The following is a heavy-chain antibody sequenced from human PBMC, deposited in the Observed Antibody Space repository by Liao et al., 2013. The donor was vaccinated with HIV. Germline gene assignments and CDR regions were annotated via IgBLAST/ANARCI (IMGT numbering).Heavy chain of an antibody. CDR3: ARRYNSKFDS. D-gene: IGHD2/OR15-2a*01. Sequence: QVQLQQWGAGLLKPSETLSLTCAVYGGSFSGYYWTWIRQPPREGAWSGLGKVNHRGSTNYNPSLKSRVTMSVDTSKNQFSLRLTSLTAADTAIYYCARRYNSKFDSWGQGTLVTVSS. CDR2: VNHRGST. J-gene: IGHJ4*02. V-gene: IGHV4-34*01. CDR1: GGSFSGYY.